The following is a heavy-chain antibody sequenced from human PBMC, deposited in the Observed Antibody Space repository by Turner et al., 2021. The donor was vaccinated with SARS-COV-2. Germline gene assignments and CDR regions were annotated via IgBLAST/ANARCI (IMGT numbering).Heavy chain of an antibody. CDR3: ATHYDIVNPYYAPRGYSGMDV. Sequence: QVQLVQSGAEVKKPGASVKVSCKVSGYTLTELSMHWVRQAPGKGLEWMGGVDPEDGKTIYAQNLQGRVTMTEDTSTDTAYMELRSLRSEDTAVYYCATHYDIVNPYYAPRGYSGMDVWGQGTAVTVSS. CDR2: VDPEDGKT. J-gene: IGHJ6*02. D-gene: IGHD3-9*01. CDR1: GYTLTELS. V-gene: IGHV1-24*01.